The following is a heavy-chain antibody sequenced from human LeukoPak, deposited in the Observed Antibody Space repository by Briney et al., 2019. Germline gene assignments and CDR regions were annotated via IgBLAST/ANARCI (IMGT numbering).Heavy chain of an antibody. Sequence: SETLSLTRTVSGGSISSGSYYWRWLRQPAGTGLEWIGRIYTSGSTNYNPSLKSRVTISVDTSKNQFSLKLSSVTAADTAVYYCARVNDFWSGYNWFDPWGQGTLVTVSS. CDR3: ARVNDFWSGYNWFDP. CDR2: IYTSGST. D-gene: IGHD3-3*01. J-gene: IGHJ5*02. CDR1: GGSISSGSYY. V-gene: IGHV4-61*02.